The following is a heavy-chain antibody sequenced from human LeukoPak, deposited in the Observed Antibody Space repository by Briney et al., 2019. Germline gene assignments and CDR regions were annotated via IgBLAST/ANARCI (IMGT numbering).Heavy chain of an antibody. J-gene: IGHJ4*02. V-gene: IGHV3-74*01. CDR1: GFTFSNAW. Sequence: PGGSLRLSCAASGFTFSNAWMSWVRQAPGKELEWVGRIKSDGDGSSTSYADSVKGRFTISRDDAKSTLYLQMNSLRAEDTAVYYCARDLGHIIDYWGQGTLVTVSS. CDR3: ARDLGHIIDY. CDR2: IKSDGDGSST.